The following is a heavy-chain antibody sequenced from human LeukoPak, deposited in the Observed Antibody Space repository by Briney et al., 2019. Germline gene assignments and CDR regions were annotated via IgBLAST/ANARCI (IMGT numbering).Heavy chain of an antibody. V-gene: IGHV3-23*01. CDR1: GFTFSSYA. CDR2: ISGSGAST. D-gene: IGHD2-2*02. J-gene: IGHJ4*02. Sequence: GGSLRLSCAASGFTFSSYAMSWVRQTPGKGLEWVSTISGSGASTSYGDSVKGRFTVSRDNSKNTLFLQMNSLRAEDTARYYCAKGKVAAAITTFFFDYWGQGTLVTVSS. CDR3: AKGKVAAAITTFFFDY.